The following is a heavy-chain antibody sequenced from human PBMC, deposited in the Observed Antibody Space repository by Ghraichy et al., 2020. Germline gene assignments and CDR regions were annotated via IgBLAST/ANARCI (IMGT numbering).Heavy chain of an antibody. V-gene: IGHV3-21*01. D-gene: IGHD3-10*01. CDR2: ISSDSVYI. J-gene: IGHJ4*02. Sequence: GGSLRLSCATSGFNLGVYTMNWLRWAPNRGLEWVASISSDSVYIYYGASVRGRFTISRDNAVKSIYLQMNSLRVDDTAMYYCVGADGSESFYYWGQGTLVTVSS. CDR1: GFNLGVYT. CDR3: VGADGSESFYY.